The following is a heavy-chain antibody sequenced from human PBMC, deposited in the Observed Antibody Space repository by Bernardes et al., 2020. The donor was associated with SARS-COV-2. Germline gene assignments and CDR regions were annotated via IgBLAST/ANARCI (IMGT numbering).Heavy chain of an antibody. J-gene: IGHJ5*02. CDR1: GYSFSTYW. CDR3: ARGRKPKFGEVDRSPAGALDL. CDR2: IYPGNSKT. Sequence: GETLQISCTGSGYSFSTYWVGWVRKLPGKGLEWMGIIYPGNSKTMYSQSLQGQFTISSDKSIRTAYLQWNSLKASDNAIYYCARGRKPKFGEVDRSPAGALDLWGQGTLVTVSS. D-gene: IGHD3-3*01. V-gene: IGHV5-51*01.